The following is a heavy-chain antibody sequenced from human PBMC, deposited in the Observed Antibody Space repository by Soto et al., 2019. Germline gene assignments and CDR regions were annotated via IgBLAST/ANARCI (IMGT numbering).Heavy chain of an antibody. V-gene: IGHV1-69*02. CDR2: IIPILGIA. CDR1: GGTLSSYT. J-gene: IGHJ4*02. Sequence: GASVKVSCKASGGTLSSYTISWVRQAPGQGLEWMGRIIPILGIANYAQKFQGRVTITADKSTSTAYMELSSLRSEDTAVYYCASLSSGWPYYFDYWGQGTLVTVSS. D-gene: IGHD6-19*01. CDR3: ASLSSGWPYYFDY.